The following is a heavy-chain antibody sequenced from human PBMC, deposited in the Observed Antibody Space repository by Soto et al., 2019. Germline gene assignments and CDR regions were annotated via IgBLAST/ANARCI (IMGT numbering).Heavy chain of an antibody. CDR2: ISDKNGNK. CDR3: ARDGYFEY. V-gene: IGHV1-18*01. CDR1: GYTFINYG. J-gene: IGHJ4*02. Sequence: ASAKVSCKASGYTFINYGISWVRHAPGQGLEWMGWISDKNGNKKYAKKLQGRVTMKTETSTSTMYMELRSLRYDDTDVYYCARDGYFEYWGPGTLVTVYS.